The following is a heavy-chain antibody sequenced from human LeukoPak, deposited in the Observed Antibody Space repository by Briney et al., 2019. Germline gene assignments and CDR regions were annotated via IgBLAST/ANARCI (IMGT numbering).Heavy chain of an antibody. V-gene: IGHV1-58*02. Sequence: TSVKVSCKASGFTFHTSAMQWVRQARGQRLEWIGWIVLGSGNTVYSHKFHDRVIITRDMSTSTVYMELDSLGSEDTAVYYCAAERGASLHDFWSTRLFDPWGQGTLVTVSS. D-gene: IGHD3-3*01. J-gene: IGHJ5*02. CDR2: IVLGSGNT. CDR1: GFTFHTSA. CDR3: AAERGASLHDFWSTRLFDP.